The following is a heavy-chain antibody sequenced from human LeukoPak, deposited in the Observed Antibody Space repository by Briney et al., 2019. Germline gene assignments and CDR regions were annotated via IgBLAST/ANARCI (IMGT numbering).Heavy chain of an antibody. V-gene: IGHV3-66*04. CDR2: IYSGGST. Sequence: GGSLRLSCAASGFTVSSNYMSWVRQAPGKGLEWVSVIYSGGSTYYADSVKGRFTISRDDSKNTLYLQMNSLRAEDTAVYYCAKQGRDWLRDYYYYMDVWGKGTTVTISS. J-gene: IGHJ6*03. CDR3: AKQGRDWLRDYYYYMDV. D-gene: IGHD3-9*01. CDR1: GFTVSSNY.